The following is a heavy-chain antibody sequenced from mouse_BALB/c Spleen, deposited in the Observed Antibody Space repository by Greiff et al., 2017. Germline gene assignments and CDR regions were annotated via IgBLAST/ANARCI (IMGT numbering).Heavy chain of an antibody. CDR2: INPSNGGT. CDR1: GYTFTSYY. Sequence: QVHVKQSGAELVKPGASVKLSCKASGYTFTSYYMYWVKQRPGQGLEWIGEINPSNGGTNFNEKFKSKATLTVDKSSSTAYMQLSSLTSEDSAVYYCTRSTARATLFAYWGQGTLVTVSA. V-gene: IGHV1S81*02. J-gene: IGHJ3*01. CDR3: TRSTARATLFAY. D-gene: IGHD3-1*01.